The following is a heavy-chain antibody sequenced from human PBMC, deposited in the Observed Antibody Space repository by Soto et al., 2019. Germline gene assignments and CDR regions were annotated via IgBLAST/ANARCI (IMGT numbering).Heavy chain of an antibody. Sequence: SETLSLTCAVSGGSISSGGYSWSWIRQPPGKGLEWIGYIYHSGGTYYNPSLKSRVTISVDRSKNQFSLKLSSVTAADTAVYYCARGEGYGDSYHYFDYWGQGTLVTVSS. D-gene: IGHD4-17*01. CDR2: IYHSGGT. CDR3: ARGEGYGDSYHYFDY. CDR1: GGSISSGGYS. J-gene: IGHJ4*02. V-gene: IGHV4-30-2*01.